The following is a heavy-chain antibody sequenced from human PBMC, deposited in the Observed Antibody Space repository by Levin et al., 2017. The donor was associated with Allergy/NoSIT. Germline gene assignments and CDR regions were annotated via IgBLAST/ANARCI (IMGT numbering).Heavy chain of an antibody. CDR3: ARNRRYFDWLPQGPDY. V-gene: IGHV4-34*01. CDR1: GGSFSGYY. J-gene: IGHJ4*02. CDR2: INHSGST. Sequence: SETLSLTCAVYGGSFSGYYWSWIRQPPGKGLEWIGEINHSGSTNYNPSLKSRVTISVDTSKNQFSLKLSSVTAADTAVYYCARNRRYFDWLPQGPDYWGQGTLVTVSS. D-gene: IGHD3-9*01.